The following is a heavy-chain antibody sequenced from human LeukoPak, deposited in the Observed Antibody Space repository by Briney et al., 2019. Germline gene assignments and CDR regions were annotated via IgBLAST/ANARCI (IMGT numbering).Heavy chain of an antibody. J-gene: IGHJ5*02. D-gene: IGHD3-16*02. CDR3: ARDDYVWGSYRRGDNWFDP. CDR2: INTNTGNP. V-gene: IGHV7-4-1*02. Sequence: ASVKVSCKASGYTFTSYTMNWVRQAPGQGLEWMGWINTNTGNPTYAQGFTGRFVFSLDTSVSTAYPQISSLKAEDTAVYYCARDDYVWGSYRRGDNWFDPWGQGTLVTVSS. CDR1: GYTFTSYT.